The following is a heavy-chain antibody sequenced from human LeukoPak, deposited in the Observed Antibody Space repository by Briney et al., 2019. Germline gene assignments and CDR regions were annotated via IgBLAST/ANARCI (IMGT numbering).Heavy chain of an antibody. D-gene: IGHD6-13*01. CDR1: GYTFTSYG. Sequence: ASVKVSCKSSGYTFTSYGIIWVRHAPGQGLEWMGWISAYNGNTNYAQKLQGRVTMTTDTSTSTAYMELRSLRSDDTAVYYCARDGLIAAAGSFSYWGQGTLVTVSS. V-gene: IGHV1-18*01. J-gene: IGHJ4*02. CDR3: ARDGLIAAAGSFSY. CDR2: ISAYNGNT.